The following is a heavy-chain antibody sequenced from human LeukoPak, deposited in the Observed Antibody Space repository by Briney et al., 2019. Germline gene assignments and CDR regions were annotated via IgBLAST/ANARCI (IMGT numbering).Heavy chain of an antibody. D-gene: IGHD3-10*01. J-gene: IGHJ6*03. V-gene: IGHV5-51*01. Sequence: PGESLKISCKGSGYSFTSYWIGWVRQMPGKGLEWMGIIYPGDSDTRYSPSFQGQVTISADKSISTAYLQWSSLKASDTAMYYCARTSRFGVMDYYYYMDVWGKGTTVTVSS. CDR3: ARTSRFGVMDYYYYMDV. CDR1: GYSFTSYW. CDR2: IYPGDSDT.